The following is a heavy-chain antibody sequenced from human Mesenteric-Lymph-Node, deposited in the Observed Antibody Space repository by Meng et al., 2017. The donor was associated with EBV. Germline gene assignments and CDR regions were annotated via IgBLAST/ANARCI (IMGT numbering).Heavy chain of an antibody. Sequence: QVQVVQSVAEMKEPGSSVKVSCKISRGSFSTYSISWVRQAPGRGLEWVGIFTPLLDITNYEQRFRGRVTISADASTSKTYLEFSSLKSEDTAMYYCATYHSDSSGPMDYWGQGTLVTVSS. CDR1: RGSFSTYS. D-gene: IGHD3-22*01. V-gene: IGHV1-69*18. CDR3: ATYHSDSSGPMDY. CDR2: FTPLLDIT. J-gene: IGHJ4*02.